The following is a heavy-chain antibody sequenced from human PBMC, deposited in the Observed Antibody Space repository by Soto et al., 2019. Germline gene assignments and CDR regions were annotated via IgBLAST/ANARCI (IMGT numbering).Heavy chain of an antibody. J-gene: IGHJ6*03. CDR3: AKYHHSGSGYYYKDV. D-gene: IGHD3-10*01. Sequence: VGALRLYWAASGCTLCTSAMNWGRQATGTGLEWVATIGSAGDTYYPGSVKGRFTVSRESAKNSLYLQMNSLTAGDTAVYYCAKYHHSGSGYYYKDVWGKGTTHTVS. CDR2: IGSAGDT. V-gene: IGHV3-13*01. CDR1: GCTLCTSA.